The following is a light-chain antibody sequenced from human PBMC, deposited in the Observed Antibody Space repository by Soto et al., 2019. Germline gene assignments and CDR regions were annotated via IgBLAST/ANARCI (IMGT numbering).Light chain of an antibody. CDR2: DAS. CDR1: QDISNY. Sequence: DIQMTQSPSSLSASVGDRVTITCQASQDISNYLNWYQQKPGKAPKFLIYDASNSETGVPSRFSGSGSGTDFTFTISSLQPEDIATYYCQQYDNLPFTFGPGTKVDIK. J-gene: IGKJ3*01. CDR3: QQYDNLPFT. V-gene: IGKV1-33*01.